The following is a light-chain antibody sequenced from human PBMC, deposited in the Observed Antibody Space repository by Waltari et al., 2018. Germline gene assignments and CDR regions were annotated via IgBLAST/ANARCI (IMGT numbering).Light chain of an antibody. CDR1: TSDVGTYNY. Sequence: QSALTQPASVSGSPGQSITISCTGTTSDVGTYNYVSWYQQRPGKAPKLIIYVVTKRPSGVSNRFSGAKSGNTASLTISGRQAEDEADYYCSSYTSSTTSVVFGGGTKVTVL. V-gene: IGLV2-14*03. J-gene: IGLJ2*01. CDR3: SSYTSSTTSVV. CDR2: VVT.